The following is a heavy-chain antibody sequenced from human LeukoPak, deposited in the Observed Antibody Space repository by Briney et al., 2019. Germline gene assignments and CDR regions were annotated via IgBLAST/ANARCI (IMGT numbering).Heavy chain of an antibody. CDR1: GFTVSSNY. J-gene: IGHJ4*02. V-gene: IGHV3-66*01. CDR2: IYSGGST. Sequence: GGSLRLSCAASGFTVSSNYMNWVRQAPGKGLEWVSVIYSGGSTYYADSVKGRFTISRDNSKNTLYLQMNSLRADDTAVYYCARSGAAGTFDYWGQGTLVTVSS. D-gene: IGHD6-13*01. CDR3: ARSGAAGTFDY.